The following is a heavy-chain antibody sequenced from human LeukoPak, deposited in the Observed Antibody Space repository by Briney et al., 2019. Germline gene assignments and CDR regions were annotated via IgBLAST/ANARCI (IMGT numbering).Heavy chain of an antibody. V-gene: IGHV3-30*03. D-gene: IGHD6-19*01. Sequence: PGRSLRLSCAPSGFTFSRHGMHWVRQAPGKGLEWVAIISNDGSRKYYAHSVEGRFTISRDNSKNTLYLQINSLTAEDTAIYYCVRYLSGWYYFDWWGQGTLVTVSS. CDR2: ISNDGSRK. CDR1: GFTFSRHG. J-gene: IGHJ4*02. CDR3: VRYLSGWYYFDW.